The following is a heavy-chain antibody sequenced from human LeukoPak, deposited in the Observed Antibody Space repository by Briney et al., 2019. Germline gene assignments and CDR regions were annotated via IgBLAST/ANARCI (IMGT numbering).Heavy chain of an antibody. J-gene: IGHJ6*04. D-gene: IGHD4-23*01. CDR2: ISYDGSNK. CDR3: AKASVGYGMDV. V-gene: IGHV3-30*18. Sequence: GRSLRLSCAASGFTFSSYGMHWVRQAPGKGLEWVAVISYDGSNKYYADSVKGRFTISRDNSKNTLYPQMNSLRAEDTAVYYCAKASVGYGMDVWGKGTTVTVSS. CDR1: GFTFSSYG.